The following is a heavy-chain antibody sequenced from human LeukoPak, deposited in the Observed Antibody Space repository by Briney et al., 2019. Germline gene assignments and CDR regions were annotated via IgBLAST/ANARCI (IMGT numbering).Heavy chain of an antibody. CDR1: GYIFTDYY. D-gene: IGHD2-21*01. Sequence: GASVEVSCKASGYIFTDYYLHWVRQAPGQGLEWMGWINPNSGLTNYAKRFQDRVTMTADTSVSTAYMQLTRLTSDDSAVYYCARDTVVVPAVEAEDCWGQGTLVTVTS. J-gene: IGHJ4*02. V-gene: IGHV1-2*02. CDR3: ARDTVVVPAVEAEDC. CDR2: INPNSGLT.